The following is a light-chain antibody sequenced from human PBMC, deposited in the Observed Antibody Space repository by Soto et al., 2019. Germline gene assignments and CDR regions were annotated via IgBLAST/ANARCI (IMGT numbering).Light chain of an antibody. V-gene: IGKV1-5*03. Sequence: IQLTQSASTLSASVGDRVTITCRASQSISSSLAWYQQKPGKAPNLLIYKASSLESGVPSRFSGSGSGTEFTLTISSLQPDDFATYYCQQYNTYSTFGQGTKVDIK. CDR3: QQYNTYST. CDR2: KAS. J-gene: IGKJ1*01. CDR1: QSISSS.